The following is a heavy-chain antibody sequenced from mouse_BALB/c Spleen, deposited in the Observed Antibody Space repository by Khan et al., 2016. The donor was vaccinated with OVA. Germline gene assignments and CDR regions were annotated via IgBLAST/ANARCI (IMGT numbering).Heavy chain of an antibody. J-gene: IGHJ4*01. D-gene: IGHD1-1*01. CDR1: GDSITSGF. V-gene: IGHV3-8*02. Sequence: EVQLQESGPSLVKPSQTLSLTCSVTGDSITSGFWNWIRKFPGNKFEYLGYITYSGNIYYNPSLKSRISITRDTSKSQYYLQLNSVTTEDTATSYCTSSYGSWAMDYWGQGTSVTVSS. CDR3: TSSYGSWAMDY. CDR2: ITYSGNI.